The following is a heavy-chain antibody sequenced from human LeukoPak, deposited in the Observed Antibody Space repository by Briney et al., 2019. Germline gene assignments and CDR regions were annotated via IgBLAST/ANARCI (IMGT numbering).Heavy chain of an antibody. J-gene: IGHJ5*02. D-gene: IGHD3-22*01. Sequence: PGRSLRLSCAASGFTFSSYWMHWVRQAPGKGPVWVSRINSDGSSTSYADSVKGRFTISRDNAKNTLYLQMNSLRAEDTAVYYCTSLTYYYDSSGLNWFDPWGQGTLVTVSS. CDR3: TSLTYYYDSSGLNWFDP. CDR1: GFTFSSYW. CDR2: INSDGSST. V-gene: IGHV3-74*01.